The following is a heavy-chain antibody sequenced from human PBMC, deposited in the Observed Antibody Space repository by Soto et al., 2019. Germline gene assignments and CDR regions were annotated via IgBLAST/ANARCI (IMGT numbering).Heavy chain of an antibody. J-gene: IGHJ4*02. CDR2: IYYSGST. CDR3: ARVICSGPDCYLIFDY. V-gene: IGHV4-59*12. CDR1: GGSISSYY. D-gene: IGHD2-15*01. Sequence: SETLSLTCTVSGGSISSYYWSWIRQPPGKGLEWIGYIYYSGSTNYNPSLKSRVTISVDTSKSQFSLKLFSVTAADTAVYYCARVICSGPDCYLIFDYWGLGTLVTVSS.